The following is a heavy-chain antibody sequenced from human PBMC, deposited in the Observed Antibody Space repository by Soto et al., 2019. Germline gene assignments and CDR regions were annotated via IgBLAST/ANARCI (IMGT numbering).Heavy chain of an antibody. Sequence: SETLSLTCTVSGGSISSYYWSWIRQPPGKGLEWIGYIYYSGSTNYNPSLKSRVTISVDTSNNQFSLKLSSVTAADTAVYYCARSPGVLVTHCNYEMDVWDQGTTVAVSS. D-gene: IGHD6-13*01. J-gene: IGHJ6*02. CDR2: IYYSGST. CDR3: ARSPGVLVTHCNYEMDV. CDR1: GGSISSYY. V-gene: IGHV4-59*01.